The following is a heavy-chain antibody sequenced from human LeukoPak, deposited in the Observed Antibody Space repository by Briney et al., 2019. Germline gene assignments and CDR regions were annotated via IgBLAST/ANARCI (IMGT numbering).Heavy chain of an antibody. CDR1: GFTFSTYW. J-gene: IGHJ4*02. CDR2: IKEDGSEK. V-gene: IGHV3-7*03. CDR3: ARHHIFCTSTTCYFDY. D-gene: IGHD2-2*01. Sequence: GGSLRLSCAASGFTFSTYWMTWVRQAPGKGLEWVANIKEDGSEKYYVDSVKGRFTISRDNAKSSLYLQMNSLSAEDTAVYYCARHHIFCTSTTCYFDYWGQGTLVTVPS.